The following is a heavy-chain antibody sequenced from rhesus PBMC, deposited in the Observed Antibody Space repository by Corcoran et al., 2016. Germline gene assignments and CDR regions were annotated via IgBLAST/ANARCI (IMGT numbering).Heavy chain of an antibody. CDR1: GGSISGYSY. Sequence: QVQLQESGPGLVKPSETLSLTCTVSGGSISGYSYWSLIRKPPGRGLEWLGNIHGNSATTYYNSSLKSRVSISKDTSKNQFFLNLGSVTAADTAVYYCTRGISYWGQGVLVTVSS. CDR2: IHGNSATT. D-gene: IGHD3-3*01. CDR3: TRGISY. J-gene: IGHJ4*01. V-gene: IGHV4S9*01.